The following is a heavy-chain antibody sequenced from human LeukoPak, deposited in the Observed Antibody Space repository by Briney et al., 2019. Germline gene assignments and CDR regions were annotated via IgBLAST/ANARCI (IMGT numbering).Heavy chain of an antibody. CDR3: ATRAHYYDSRGYYPDDY. CDR1: GGTFSSYA. Sequence: SVKVSCKASGGTFSSYAISWVRQAPGQGLEWMGRIIPILGRANYAQKFQGRVTITGDKSTSTAYMELSSLRSEDTAVYYCATRAHYYDSRGYYPDDYWGQGTLVTVSS. V-gene: IGHV1-69*04. D-gene: IGHD3-22*01. J-gene: IGHJ4*02. CDR2: IIPILGRA.